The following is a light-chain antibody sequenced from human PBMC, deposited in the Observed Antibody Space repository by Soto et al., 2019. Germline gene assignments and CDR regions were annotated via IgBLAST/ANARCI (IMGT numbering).Light chain of an antibody. V-gene: IGKV3-11*01. CDR1: QSIHTS. CDR2: DST. J-gene: IGKJ5*01. Sequence: EIVWTRSPATLSLSPGGRATLSSMASQSIHTSLAWYQQKPVQPPRLVVYDSTLRANGVPDRFGGSRSGTGFTLTINNLEPEDFAVYYCQQRNVWPPITFGQGTRLEIK. CDR3: QQRNVWPPIT.